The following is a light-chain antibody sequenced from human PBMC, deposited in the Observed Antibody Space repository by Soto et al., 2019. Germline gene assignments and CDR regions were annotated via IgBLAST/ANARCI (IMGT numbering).Light chain of an antibody. CDR1: SSNIGSNP. J-gene: IGLJ2*01. CDR3: AAWDDSLNALV. V-gene: IGLV1-44*01. Sequence: QSVLTQPPSASGTPGQRVTISCSGSSSNIGSNPVNWYQQLPGTAPKLLIYTNNQRPSGVPDRFSGSKSGTSGSLAISGLQSEDEADYYCAAWDDSLNALVFGGGTKLTVL. CDR2: TNN.